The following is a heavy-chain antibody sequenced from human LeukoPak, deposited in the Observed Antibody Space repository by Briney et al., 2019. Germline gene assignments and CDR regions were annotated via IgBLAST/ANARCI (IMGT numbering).Heavy chain of an antibody. CDR2: INHSGST. V-gene: IGHV4-34*01. J-gene: IGHJ5*02. CDR1: GGSFSGYY. CDR3: ARRGPIAAAAEYNWFDP. D-gene: IGHD6-13*01. Sequence: SETPSLTCAVYGGSFSGYYWSWIRQPPGKGLEWIGEINHSGSTNYNPSLKSRVTISVDTSKNQFSLKLSSVTAADTAVYYCARRGPIAAAAEYNWFDPWGQGTLVTVSS.